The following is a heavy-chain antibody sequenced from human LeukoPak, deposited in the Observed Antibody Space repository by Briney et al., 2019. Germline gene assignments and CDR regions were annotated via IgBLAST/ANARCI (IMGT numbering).Heavy chain of an antibody. Sequence: ASVKVSCKASGYTVTSYDINWVRQATGQGLEWMGWMNPNSGNTGYAQKFQGRVTMTRNTSISTAYMELSSLRSEDTAVYYCARGSPGLLRYYGMDVWGQGTTVTVSS. CDR1: GYTVTSYD. V-gene: IGHV1-8*01. J-gene: IGHJ6*02. D-gene: IGHD3-16*01. CDR2: MNPNSGNT. CDR3: ARGSPGLLRYYGMDV.